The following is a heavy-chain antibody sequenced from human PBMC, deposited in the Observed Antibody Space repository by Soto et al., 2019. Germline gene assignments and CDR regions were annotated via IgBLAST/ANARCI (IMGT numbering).Heavy chain of an antibody. CDR2: INPSGGST. V-gene: IGHV1-46*01. J-gene: IGHJ4*02. D-gene: IGHD6-19*01. Sequence: ASVKVSCKASGYTFTSYYMHWVRQAPGQGLEWMGIINPSGGSTSYAQKFQGRVTMTRDTSTSTVYMELSSLRSEDTAVYYCATPIIEVAGTDYWGQGTLVTVSS. CDR1: GYTFTSYY. CDR3: ATPIIEVAGTDY.